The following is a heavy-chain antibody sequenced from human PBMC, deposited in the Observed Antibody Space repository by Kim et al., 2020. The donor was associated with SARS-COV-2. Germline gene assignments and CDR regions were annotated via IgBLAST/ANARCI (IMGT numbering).Heavy chain of an antibody. CDR2: INSDGSST. D-gene: IGHD3-9*01. CDR1: GFTFSSYW. CDR3: ARVTGGTYYDILTGYGGHYGMDV. Sequence: GGSLRLSCAASGFTFSSYWMHWVRQAPGKGLVWVSRINSDGSSTSYADSVKGRFTISRDNAKNTLYLQMNSLRAEDTAVYYCARVTGGTYYDILTGYGGHYGMDVWGQGTTVTVSS. J-gene: IGHJ6*02. V-gene: IGHV3-74*01.